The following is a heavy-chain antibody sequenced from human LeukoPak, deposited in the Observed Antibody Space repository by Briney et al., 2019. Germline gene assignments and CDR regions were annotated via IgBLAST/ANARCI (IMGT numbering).Heavy chain of an antibody. Sequence: PSETLSLTCNVSGGSISNYYWTWIRQPPGRGLEWIGYIYHTGSTNLHPSLKSRVTISVDTSKNQFSLKLSSVTAADTAVYYCARRGVSGSWYFFDYWGQGTLITVSS. D-gene: IGHD6-13*01. CDR3: ARRGVSGSWYFFDY. J-gene: IGHJ4*02. CDR2: IYHTGST. V-gene: IGHV4-59*01. CDR1: GGSISNYY.